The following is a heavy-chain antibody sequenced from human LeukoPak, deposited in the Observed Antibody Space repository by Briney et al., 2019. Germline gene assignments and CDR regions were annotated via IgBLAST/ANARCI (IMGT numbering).Heavy chain of an antibody. CDR2: IYSGGST. J-gene: IGHJ6*02. CDR1: GFTVSSNY. V-gene: IGHV3-53*01. CDR3: ASGVRGGSNYYYYGMDV. Sequence: GGSLRLSCAASGFTVSSNYMSWVRQAPGKGLEWVSVIYSGGSTYYADSVKGRFTISRDNSKNTLYLQMNSLRAEDTAVYYCASGVRGGSNYYYYGMDVWGQGTTVTVSS. D-gene: IGHD3-10*01.